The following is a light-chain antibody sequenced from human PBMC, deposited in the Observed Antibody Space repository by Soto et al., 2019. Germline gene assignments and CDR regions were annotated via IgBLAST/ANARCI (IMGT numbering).Light chain of an antibody. CDR2: GAS. Sequence: ESVVKQCPGILSLSPGESANLSCRASQRVSSIYLAWYQQKPGQAPRLRIDGASSWATGIPDRFSGSGSGKDFTLTISRLEPEEFAVHYCQRYGSSPLAFGGGNKVEIK. CDR1: QRVSSIY. CDR3: QRYGSSPLA. V-gene: IGKV3-20*01. J-gene: IGKJ4*01.